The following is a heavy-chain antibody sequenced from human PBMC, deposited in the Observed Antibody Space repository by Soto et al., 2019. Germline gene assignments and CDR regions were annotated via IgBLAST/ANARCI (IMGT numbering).Heavy chain of an antibody. D-gene: IGHD3-22*01. CDR3: ARQQTYYYDSSGYYYSDY. Sequence: SETLSLTCTVSGGSISSSSYYWGWIRQPPGKGLEWIGSIYYSGSTYYNPSLKSRVTISVDTSKNQFSLKLSSVTAADTAVYYCARQQTYYYDSSGYYYSDYWGQGTLVTVSS. J-gene: IGHJ4*02. CDR1: GGSISSSSYY. V-gene: IGHV4-39*01. CDR2: IYYSGST.